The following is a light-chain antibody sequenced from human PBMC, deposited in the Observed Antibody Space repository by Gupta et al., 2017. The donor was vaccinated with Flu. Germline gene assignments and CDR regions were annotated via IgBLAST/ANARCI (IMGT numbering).Light chain of an antibody. V-gene: IGKV3-11*01. Sequence: EIVLTQSPATLSLSPGDRASLSCRASQSVSTYLAWYQQKPGQAPRLLIYDASNRATGIPARFSGSGSGTDFTLTISSLEPEDFAVYYCQQRSNWRTFGGGTKVEIK. J-gene: IGKJ4*01. CDR3: QQRSNWRT. CDR1: QSVSTY. CDR2: DAS.